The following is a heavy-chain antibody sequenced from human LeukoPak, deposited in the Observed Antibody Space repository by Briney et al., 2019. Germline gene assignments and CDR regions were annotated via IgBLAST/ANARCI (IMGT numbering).Heavy chain of an antibody. V-gene: IGHV4-59*12. CDR3: ARDGFLWEDAFDI. J-gene: IGHJ3*02. CDR1: GGSISSYY. D-gene: IGHD1-26*01. CDR2: IYYSGST. Sequence: SETLSLTCTVSGGSISSYYWSWIRQPPGKGLEWIGYIYYSGSTNYNPSLKSRVTISVDTSKNQFSLKLSSVTAADTAVYYCARDGFLWEDAFDIWGQGTMVTVSS.